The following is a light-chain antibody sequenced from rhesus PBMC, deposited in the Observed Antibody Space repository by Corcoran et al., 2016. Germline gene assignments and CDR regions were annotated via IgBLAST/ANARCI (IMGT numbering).Light chain of an antibody. CDR3: LHYKSPPYS. J-gene: IGKJ2*01. CDR1: QRISSW. CDR2: KAS. Sequence: DIRMTQSPSSLSASVGDKVTLTCRASQRISSWLDWYQQKPVKAPKLLIYKASNLQSGVPSSFSGSRSGTDFPLTINSLQPEDFATYYGLHYKSPPYSFGQGTKVEIK. V-gene: IGKV1-22*01.